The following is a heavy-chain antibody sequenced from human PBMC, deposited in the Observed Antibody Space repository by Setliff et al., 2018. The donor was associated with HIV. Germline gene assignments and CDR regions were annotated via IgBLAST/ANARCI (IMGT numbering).Heavy chain of an antibody. D-gene: IGHD6-19*01. V-gene: IGHV1-18*01. CDR3: WRRDEEWLAPDAFDI. CDR1: GYSFITYG. CDR2: ISISKVKT. Sequence: ASVKVSCKASGYSFITYGITWVRQAPGRGLEWMGWISISKVKTDYAQKFQGRFIMTTDTSTRTAYMELRSLRSDDTAVYYCWRRDEEWLAPDAFDIWGQGTMVTVSS. J-gene: IGHJ3*02.